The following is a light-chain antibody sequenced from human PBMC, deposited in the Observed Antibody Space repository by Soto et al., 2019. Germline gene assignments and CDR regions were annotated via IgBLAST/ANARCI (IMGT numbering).Light chain of an antibody. Sequence: QSALTQPASVSGSPGQSITISCTGTSSDVGAYNYVSWYQQHPGKAPELVIYDVSNRPSGVSNRFSGSKSGNTASLTISGLQAEDEADYYCSSYTTSANYVFGTGTKVTVL. CDR3: SSYTTSANYV. CDR1: SSDVGAYNY. CDR2: DVS. J-gene: IGLJ1*01. V-gene: IGLV2-14*01.